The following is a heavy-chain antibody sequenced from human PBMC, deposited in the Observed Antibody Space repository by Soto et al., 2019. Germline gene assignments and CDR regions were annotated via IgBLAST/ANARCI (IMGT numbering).Heavy chain of an antibody. CDR1: GGSFSTST. D-gene: IGHD2-15*01. CDR3: ALFCSGGSCYQSDYFDY. V-gene: IGHV1-69*02. Sequence: SVKVSCKASGGSFSTSTISWVRQAPGQGLEWMGRIIPILAITNYAQKFQGRVTITADESTSTAYMELSSLRSEDTAVYYCALFCSGGSCYQSDYFDYWGQGTLVTVSS. J-gene: IGHJ4*02. CDR2: IIPILAIT.